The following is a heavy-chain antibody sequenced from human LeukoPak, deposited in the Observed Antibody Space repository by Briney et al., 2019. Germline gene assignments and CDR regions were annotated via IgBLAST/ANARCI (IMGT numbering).Heavy chain of an antibody. CDR3: ARGSALVQLWLWGVFDY. D-gene: IGHD5-18*01. J-gene: IGHJ4*02. Sequence: GGSLRVSCEASGFNFNTYGMHWLRQAPGKGLEWVAVISYDGSNKYYADSVKGRFTISRDNSRNTLYLQMNSLRAEDTAVYYCARGSALVQLWLWGVFDYWGQGTLVTVSS. V-gene: IGHV3-30*19. CDR2: ISYDGSNK. CDR1: GFNFNTYG.